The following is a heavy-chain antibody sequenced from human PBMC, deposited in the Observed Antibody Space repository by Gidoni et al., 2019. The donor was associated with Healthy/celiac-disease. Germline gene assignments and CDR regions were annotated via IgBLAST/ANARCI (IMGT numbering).Heavy chain of an antibody. CDR2: ISSSSSYI. CDR3: ARDPGAIGGY. V-gene: IGHV3-21*01. CDR1: GFTSSSYS. Sequence: EVQLVESGGGLVKPGGSLRLSCASSGFTSSSYSMNWVRQAPGKGLEWVSSISSSSSYIYYADSVKGRFTISRDNAKNSLYLQMNSLRAEDTAVYYCARDPGAIGGYWGQGTLVTVSS. D-gene: IGHD3-10*01. J-gene: IGHJ4*02.